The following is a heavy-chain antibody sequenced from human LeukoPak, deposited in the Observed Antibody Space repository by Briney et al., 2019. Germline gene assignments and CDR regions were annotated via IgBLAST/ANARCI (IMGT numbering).Heavy chain of an antibody. J-gene: IGHJ4*02. CDR1: RFTFRSFG. CDR3: AKDLYDRSGYYYTIMDY. Sequence: GGSLRLSCAASRFTFRSFGMHWVRQAPGKGLEWVAVISYDGRNKYYADSVKGRFIISRDNSKNTVFLQMNSLRPEDTAVYYCAKDLYDRSGYYYTIMDYWGQGTLVTVTS. CDR2: ISYDGRNK. D-gene: IGHD3-22*01. V-gene: IGHV3-30*18.